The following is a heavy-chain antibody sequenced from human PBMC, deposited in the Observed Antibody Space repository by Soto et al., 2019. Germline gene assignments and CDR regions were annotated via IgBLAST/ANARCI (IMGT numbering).Heavy chain of an antibody. V-gene: IGHV4-34*01. Sequence: QVQLQQWGAGLLKPSETLSLTCAVYGGSFSGYYWSWIRQPPGKGLEWIGEINHSGSTNYNPSLKSRVTISVDTSKNQFSLKLSSVTAADTAVYYCARGRGYCSSTSCYTRYYFDYWGQGTLVTVSS. J-gene: IGHJ4*02. CDR3: ARGRGYCSSTSCYTRYYFDY. CDR2: INHSGST. D-gene: IGHD2-2*02. CDR1: GGSFSGYY.